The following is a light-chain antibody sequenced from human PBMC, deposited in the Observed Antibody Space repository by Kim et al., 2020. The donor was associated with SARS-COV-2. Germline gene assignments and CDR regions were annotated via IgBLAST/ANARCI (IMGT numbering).Light chain of an antibody. Sequence: LSWPPGEGGALACRASQSVRYLAWYQQKPGQAPRLLIHDASNRVPGVPARFSGSGSGTDFTLTITTLEPEDFAVYYCLQRSAWPTVGGGTKVDIK. CDR3: LQRSAWPT. V-gene: IGKV3-11*01. CDR1: QSVRY. CDR2: DAS. J-gene: IGKJ4*01.